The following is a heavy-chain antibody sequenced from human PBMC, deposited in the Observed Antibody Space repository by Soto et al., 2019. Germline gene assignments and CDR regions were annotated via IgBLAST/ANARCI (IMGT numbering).Heavy chain of an antibody. CDR3: ARDYDSSGYDYYYGMDF. J-gene: IGHJ6*02. V-gene: IGHV1-46*01. CDR1: GYTFTSYY. CDR2: INPSGGST. D-gene: IGHD3-22*01. Sequence: ASVKVSCKASGYTFTSYYMHWVRQAPGQGLEWMGIINPSGGSTSYAQKFQGRVTMTRDTSTSTVYMELSSLRSEDTAVYYCARDYDSSGYDYYYGMDFWGQGTTVTVSS.